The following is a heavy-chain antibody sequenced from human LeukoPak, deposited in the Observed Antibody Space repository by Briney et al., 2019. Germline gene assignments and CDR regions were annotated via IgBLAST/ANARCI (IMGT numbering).Heavy chain of an antibody. CDR1: GITLSNYG. CDR3: AKRGVVIRVILVGFHKEAYYFDS. Sequence: GGSLRLSCAVSGITLSNYGMSWVRQAPGKGLQWVAGISGSGGNTNYADSVRGRFTISRDNRKDTLYLQMNSLRAEDTAVYFCAKRGVVIRVILVGFHKEAYYFDSWGQGALVTVSS. D-gene: IGHD3-22*01. V-gene: IGHV3-23*01. CDR2: ISGSGGNT. J-gene: IGHJ4*02.